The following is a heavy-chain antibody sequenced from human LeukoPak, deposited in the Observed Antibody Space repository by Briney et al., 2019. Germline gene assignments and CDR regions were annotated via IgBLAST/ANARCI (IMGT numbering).Heavy chain of an antibody. CDR1: GGSISSSSYY. CDR2: IYHSGST. Sequence: SETLSLTCTVSGGSISSSSYYWGWIRQPPGKGLEWIGSIYHSGSTYYNPSLKSRVTISVDTSKNQFSLKLSSVTAADTAVYYCARQIDSSSWYYYYYYMDVWGKGTTVTISS. V-gene: IGHV4-39*01. CDR3: ARQIDSSSWYYYYYYMDV. J-gene: IGHJ6*03. D-gene: IGHD6-13*01.